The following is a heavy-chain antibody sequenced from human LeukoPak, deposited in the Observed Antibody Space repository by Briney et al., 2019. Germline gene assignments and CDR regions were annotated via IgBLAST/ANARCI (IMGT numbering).Heavy chain of an antibody. Sequence: KTGGSLRLSCAASGFTFSSYSMNWVRQAPGKGLEWVSSISSSSSYIYYADSVKGRFTISRDNAKNSLYLQMNSLRAEDTAVYYCARGQAAAATNYYYYYMDVWGKGTTVTVSS. CDR1: GFTFSSYS. CDR3: ARGQAAAATNYYYYYMDV. D-gene: IGHD6-13*01. CDR2: ISSSSSYI. J-gene: IGHJ6*03. V-gene: IGHV3-21*01.